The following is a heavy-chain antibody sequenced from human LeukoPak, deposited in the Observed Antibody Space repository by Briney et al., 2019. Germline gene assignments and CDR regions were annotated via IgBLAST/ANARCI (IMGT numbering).Heavy chain of an antibody. D-gene: IGHD1-26*01. CDR3: AREGGANKWEPNWFDP. V-gene: IGHV4-59*01. J-gene: IGHJ5*02. CDR2: IYYIGNT. CDR1: GGSISSYY. Sequence: PSETLSLTCTVSGGSISSYYWSWIRQPPGKGLEWIGYIYYIGNTNYNPSLKSRVTISVDTSKNQFSLKLSSVTAADTAVYYCAREGGANKWEPNWFDPWGQGTLVTVSS.